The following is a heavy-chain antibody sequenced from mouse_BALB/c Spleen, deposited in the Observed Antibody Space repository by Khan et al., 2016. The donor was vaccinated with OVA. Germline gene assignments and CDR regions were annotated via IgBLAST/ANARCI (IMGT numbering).Heavy chain of an antibody. V-gene: IGHV9-1*02. J-gene: IGHJ4*01. Sequence: QIQLVQSGPELKKPGETVKISCKASGHTFTKYGMNWVKQAPGKGLKWMGWINTYTGEPTYADDFNGRFAFSLETSASTAYLQINNLKNEDMATXVCARPPYFSYVLDNWGQGTSVTVSS. CDR2: INTYTGEP. CDR3: ARPPYFSYVLDN. CDR1: GHTFTKYG. D-gene: IGHD2-10*01.